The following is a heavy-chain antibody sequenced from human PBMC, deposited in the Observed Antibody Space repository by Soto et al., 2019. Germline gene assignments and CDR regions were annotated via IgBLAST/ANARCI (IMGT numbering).Heavy chain of an antibody. CDR2: TYYRSKWYN. V-gene: IGHV6-1*01. D-gene: IGHD6-13*01. J-gene: IGHJ6*02. CDR1: GDSVSSNSAA. Sequence: SQTLSLTCAISGDSVSSNSAAWNWIRQSPSRGLEWLGRTYYRSKWYNDYAVSVKSRITINPDTSKNQFSLQLNSVTPEDTAVYYCARDHRAAAGTSALYYYYGMDVWGQGTTVTVSS. CDR3: ARDHRAAAGTSALYYYYGMDV.